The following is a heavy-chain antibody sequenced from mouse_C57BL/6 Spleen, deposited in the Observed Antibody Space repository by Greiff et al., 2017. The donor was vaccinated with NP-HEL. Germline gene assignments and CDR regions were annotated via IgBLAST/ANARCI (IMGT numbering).Heavy chain of an antibody. D-gene: IGHD2-3*01. J-gene: IGHJ4*01. CDR1: GFSLTSYA. V-gene: IGHV2-9-1*01. CDR2: IWTGGGT. Sequence: VHLVESGPGLVAPSQSLSITCTVSGFSLTSYAISWVRQPPGKGLEWLGVIWTGGGTNYNSALKSRLSISKDNSKSQVFLKMNSLQTDDTARYYCARNYDGYYPYAMDYWGQGTSVTVSS. CDR3: ARNYDGYYPYAMDY.